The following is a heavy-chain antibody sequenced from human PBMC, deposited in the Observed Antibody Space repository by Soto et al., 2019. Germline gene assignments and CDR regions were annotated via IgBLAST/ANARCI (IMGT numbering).Heavy chain of an antibody. CDR3: AREAISRFLEWLPEYYFDY. J-gene: IGHJ4*02. D-gene: IGHD3-3*01. V-gene: IGHV1-2*04. CDR1: GYTFTGYY. CDR2: INPNSGGT. Sequence: ASVKVSCKASGYTFTGYYMHWLRQAPGQGLEWMGWINPNSGGTNYAQKFQGWVTMTRDTSISTAYMELSSLRSEDTAVYYCAREAISRFLEWLPEYYFDYWRQGTLVPVSS.